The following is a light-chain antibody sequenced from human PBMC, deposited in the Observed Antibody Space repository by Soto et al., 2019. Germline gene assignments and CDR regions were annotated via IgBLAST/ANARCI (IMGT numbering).Light chain of an antibody. Sequence: IVLTQSPGTLSLSPGERATLSCRATQTVSSDYLAWYQQKPGQSPRLLMSGASSRATGTPDRFSGRGSGTDFTLTISRLEPEDFAVYYCQQFGSSPITFGGGTKVEIK. CDR1: QTVSSDY. J-gene: IGKJ4*01. CDR2: GAS. V-gene: IGKV3-20*01. CDR3: QQFGSSPIT.